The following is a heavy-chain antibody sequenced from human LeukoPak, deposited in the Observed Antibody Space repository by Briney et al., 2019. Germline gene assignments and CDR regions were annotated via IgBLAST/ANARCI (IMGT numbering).Heavy chain of an antibody. CDR3: ARDTRGGFGNDAFDI. CDR1: GGSISSYY. J-gene: IGHJ3*02. D-gene: IGHD3-10*01. CDR2: IYYSGST. Sequence: SETLSLTCTVSGGSISSYYWSWIRQPPGKGLEWIGYIYYSGSTNYNPSLKSRVTISVDTSKNQFFLKLSSVTAADTAVYYCARDTRGGFGNDAFDIWGQGTMVTVSS. V-gene: IGHV4-59*01.